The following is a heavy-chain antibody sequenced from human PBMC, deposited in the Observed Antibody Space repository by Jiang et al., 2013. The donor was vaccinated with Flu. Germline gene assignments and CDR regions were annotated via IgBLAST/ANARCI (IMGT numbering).Heavy chain of an antibody. Sequence: QLVESGGVVVQPGGSLRLSCAASGFTFDDYAMHWVRQAPGKGLEWVSLISWDGGRTYYADSVKGRFTISRDNSKNSLYLQINSLRAEDTALYYCAKDMGSSSWYYFDYWGQGTLVTVSS. V-gene: IGHV3-43D*03. CDR3: AKDMGSSSWYYFDY. CDR2: ISWDGGRT. J-gene: IGHJ4*02. CDR1: GFTFDDYA. D-gene: IGHD6-13*01.